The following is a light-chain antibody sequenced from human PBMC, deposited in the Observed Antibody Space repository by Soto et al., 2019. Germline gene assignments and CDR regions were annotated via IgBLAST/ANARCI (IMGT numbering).Light chain of an antibody. V-gene: IGKV3-11*01. CDR2: TAS. CDR1: QNVGLN. Sequence: EMVWTQSPATLYLSPGESATLSCRASQNVGLNFAWYQQKSGQPPRRLIHTASSRATGIPATFSGSGSRTDFTLTISSLEPEDIAVYYCQERGRWPRATFGGGTKVEMK. CDR3: QERGRWPRAT. J-gene: IGKJ4*01.